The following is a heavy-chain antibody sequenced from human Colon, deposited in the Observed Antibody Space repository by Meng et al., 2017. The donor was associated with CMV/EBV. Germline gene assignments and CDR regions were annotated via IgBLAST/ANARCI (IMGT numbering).Heavy chain of an antibody. J-gene: IGHJ4*02. Sequence: GGSLRLSCVASGFTFSTFAIHWVRQAPGKGLGWVAIIPYDGNNIKYGDSVKGRFTVSRDNSKNTVYLQMNSLRSEDTVVYFCAKGCGTGCYIFDHCGRGTLVTVSS. D-gene: IGHD3-22*01. CDR1: GFTFSTFA. CDR2: IPYDGNNI. CDR3: AKGCGTGCYIFDH. V-gene: IGHV3-30*18.